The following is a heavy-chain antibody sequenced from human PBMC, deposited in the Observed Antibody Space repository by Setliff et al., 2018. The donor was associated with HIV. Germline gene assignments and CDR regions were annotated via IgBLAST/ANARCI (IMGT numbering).Heavy chain of an antibody. D-gene: IGHD3-16*01. Sequence: GASVKVSCKASGYTFTDRFITWFQQAPGKGLEWMGRRYPRGDGTIYAERFRGRLTLSADMSTNTAYMELDNLKSEDTAMYFCAAGLFNWGQYFWGHGTLVTVSS. CDR3: AAGLFNWGQYF. CDR1: GYTFTDRF. J-gene: IGHJ4*01. CDR2: RYPRGDGT. V-gene: IGHV1-69-2*01.